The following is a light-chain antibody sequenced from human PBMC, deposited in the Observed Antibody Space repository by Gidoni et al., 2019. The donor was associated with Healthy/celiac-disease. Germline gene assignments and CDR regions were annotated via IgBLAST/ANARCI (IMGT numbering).Light chain of an antibody. CDR1: QSVSSSY. CDR2: GAS. CDR3: QQYGSSPLYT. J-gene: IGKJ2*01. Sequence: EILFTPSPGTLSLSPGERATLSCRASQSVSSSYLAWYQQKPGQAPRLLIYGASSRATGIPDRFSGSGSGTDFTLTISRLEPEDFAVYYCQQYGSSPLYTFGQGTKLEIK. V-gene: IGKV3-20*01.